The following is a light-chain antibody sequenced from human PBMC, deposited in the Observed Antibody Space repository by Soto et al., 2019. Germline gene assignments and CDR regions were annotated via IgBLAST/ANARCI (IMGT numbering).Light chain of an antibody. CDR1: SSDVGGYDY. CDR3: SSYAGNHPV. CDR2: DDT. V-gene: IGLV2-8*01. Sequence: QSALTQPPSASGSPGQSVAISCTGTSSDVGGYDYVSWYQQHPGKAPKLMIYDDTKRPSGVPDRFSGSKSANTASLTVPGLQAEDEADYYCSSYAGNHPVFGAGTKLTVL. J-gene: IGLJ1*01.